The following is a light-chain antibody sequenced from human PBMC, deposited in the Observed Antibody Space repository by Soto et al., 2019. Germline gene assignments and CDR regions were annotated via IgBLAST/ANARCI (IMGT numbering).Light chain of an antibody. J-gene: IGKJ5*01. Sequence: DIVMTQSPLSLPVTPGEPASISFRSSXSLLHSNGYNYLDWYLQKPGQSPQLLIYLGSNRASGVPDRFSGSGSGTDFTLKISRVEAEDVGVYYCMQALQTPITFGQGTRLEIK. CDR3: MQALQTPIT. CDR1: XSLLHSNGYNY. CDR2: LGS. V-gene: IGKV2-28*01.